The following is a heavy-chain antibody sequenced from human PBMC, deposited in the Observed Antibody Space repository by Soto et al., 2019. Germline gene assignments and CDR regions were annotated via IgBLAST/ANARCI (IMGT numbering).Heavy chain of an antibody. J-gene: IGHJ6*02. Sequence: GASVKVSCKVSGYTFTSYYMHWVRQAPGQGLEWMGIINPSGGSTSYAQRFQGRVTMTRDTSTSTVYMELSSLRSEDTAVYYCARPRLRYFDWLPHYYYGMDVWGQGTTVTVSS. V-gene: IGHV1-46*01. CDR3: ARPRLRYFDWLPHYYYGMDV. CDR1: GYTFTSYY. D-gene: IGHD3-9*01. CDR2: INPSGGST.